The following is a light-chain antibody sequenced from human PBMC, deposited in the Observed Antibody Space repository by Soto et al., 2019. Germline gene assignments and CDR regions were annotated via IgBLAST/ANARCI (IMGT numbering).Light chain of an antibody. J-gene: IGKJ1*01. Sequence: ILMTQSPPTLSASVGDRVILTCRASQSVSSWLAWYQQRPGKAPKLLIYEASTLQSGVPARFSGSGSGTEFTLTISSLQPDDFATYYCQQYNTYSTFGQGTKVDIK. CDR1: QSVSSW. CDR2: EAS. CDR3: QQYNTYST. V-gene: IGKV1-5*03.